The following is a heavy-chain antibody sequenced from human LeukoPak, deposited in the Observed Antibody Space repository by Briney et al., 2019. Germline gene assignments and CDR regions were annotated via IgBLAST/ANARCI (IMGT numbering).Heavy chain of an antibody. CDR3: AKEVVVPAAMNYYYYGMDV. D-gene: IGHD2-2*01. Sequence: GGSLRLSCAASGFTFSSYAMSWVRQAPGKGLEWVSDISGSGGSTYYADSVKGRFTISRDNSKNTLYLQMNSLRAEDTAVYYCAKEVVVPAAMNYYYYGMDVWGQGTTVTVSS. V-gene: IGHV3-23*01. CDR2: ISGSGGST. J-gene: IGHJ6*02. CDR1: GFTFSSYA.